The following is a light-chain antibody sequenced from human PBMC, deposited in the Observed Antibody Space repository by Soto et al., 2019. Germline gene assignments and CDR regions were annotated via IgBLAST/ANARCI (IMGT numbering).Light chain of an antibody. Sequence: QSALTQPPSASGSPGQSVTISCTGTSSDVGDYNYVSWYQQHPGKAPKLMLYEVTKRPSGVPDRFSGSKSGNTASLTVSGLQAEDEAVYYCSSYAGSNNFVVFGGGTKLTVL. CDR2: EVT. CDR1: SSDVGDYNY. V-gene: IGLV2-8*01. CDR3: SSYAGSNNFVV. J-gene: IGLJ2*01.